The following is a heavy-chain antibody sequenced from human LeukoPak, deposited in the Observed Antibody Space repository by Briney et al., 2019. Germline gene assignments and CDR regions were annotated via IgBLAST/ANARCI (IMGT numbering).Heavy chain of an antibody. J-gene: IGHJ4*02. CDR2: ISYDGSNK. CDR3: ARPYSSGWYSIDY. D-gene: IGHD6-19*01. V-gene: IGHV3-30*03. CDR1: GFTFSSYG. Sequence: GGSLRLSCAASGFTFSSYGMHWVRQAPGKGLEWVAVISYDGSNKYYADSVKGRFTISRDNSKNTLYLQMNSLRAEDTAVYYCARPYSSGWYSIDYWGQGTLVTVSS.